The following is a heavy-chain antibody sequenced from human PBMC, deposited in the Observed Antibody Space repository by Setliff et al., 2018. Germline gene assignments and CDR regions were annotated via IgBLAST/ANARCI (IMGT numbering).Heavy chain of an antibody. CDR1: GVSFSSTTFY. J-gene: IGHJ6*03. D-gene: IGHD3-22*01. CDR3: AREGPESDSSGYMDV. CDR2: MHQSGRI. V-gene: IGHV4-39*07. Sequence: SETLSLTCNVSGVSFSSTTFYWTWIRQPPGKGLEWIGDMHQSGRINFNPSLKSRVTMSADPSKNQFSLKVTSVTAADTAVYYCAREGPESDSSGYMDVWGQGTTVTVSS.